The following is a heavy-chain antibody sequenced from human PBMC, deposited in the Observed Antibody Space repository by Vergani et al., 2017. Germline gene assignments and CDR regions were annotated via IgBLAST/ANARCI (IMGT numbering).Heavy chain of an antibody. V-gene: IGHV1-69*13. Sequence: QVQLVQSGDEVKKPGTSVKVSCKASGGTFSSYAISWVRQATGQGLEWMGGIIPSFCTENYAQKLQGRVTMTADESTSTAYMELSSLRSEVTAVYYCARVPITMVRGVIKYNWFDPWGQGTLVTVSS. CDR2: IIPSFCTE. D-gene: IGHD3-10*01. J-gene: IGHJ5*02. CDR3: ARVPITMVRGVIKYNWFDP. CDR1: GGTFSSYA.